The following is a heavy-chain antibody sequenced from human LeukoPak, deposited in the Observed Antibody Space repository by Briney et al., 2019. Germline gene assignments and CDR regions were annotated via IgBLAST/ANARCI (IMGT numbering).Heavy chain of an antibody. CDR3: ARGGSYYDFWSGHFDY. V-gene: IGHV4-59*08. J-gene: IGHJ4*02. CDR2: IYYSGST. Sequence: SETLSLTCTVSGGSISSYYWSWIRQPPGKGLEWIGYIYYSGSTNYNPSLKSRVTISVDTSKNQFSLKLSSVTAADTAVYYCARGGSYYDFWSGHFDYWGQGTLVTVSS. D-gene: IGHD3-3*01. CDR1: GGSISSYY.